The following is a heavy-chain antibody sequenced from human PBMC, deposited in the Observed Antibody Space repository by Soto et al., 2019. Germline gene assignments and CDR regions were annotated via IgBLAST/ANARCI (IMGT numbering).Heavy chain of an antibody. J-gene: IGHJ4*02. D-gene: IGHD6-19*01. CDR3: AREFTEIVDGHMPFYIDF. Sequence: PSETLSLTCSVSGDSISPYYWSWIRQSAGKGLEWIGRTYITGDTNYNPSLKSRLTLSLDTSKNLLSLKVRSVTAADTAVYYCAREFTEIVDGHMPFYIDFWGQGTPVTVFS. CDR2: TYITGDT. CDR1: GDSISPYY. V-gene: IGHV4-4*07.